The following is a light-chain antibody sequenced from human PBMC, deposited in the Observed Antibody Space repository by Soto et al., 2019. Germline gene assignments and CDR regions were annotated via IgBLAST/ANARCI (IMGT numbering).Light chain of an antibody. V-gene: IGKV1-5*01. J-gene: IGKJ1*01. Sequence: DIQMTQSPSTLSASVGDRVNISCRASQSISNWLAWFQQKPGKAPKLLIYTTSSLQSGVPSRFSGSGSGTEFTLTISSLQPDDFATYYCQQYNSYWTFGQGTKVDIK. CDR1: QSISNW. CDR2: TTS. CDR3: QQYNSYWT.